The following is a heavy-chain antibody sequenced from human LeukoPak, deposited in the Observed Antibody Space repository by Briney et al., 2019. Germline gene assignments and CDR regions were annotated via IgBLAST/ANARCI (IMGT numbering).Heavy chain of an antibody. D-gene: IGHD5-24*01. CDR3: ARDGDGYNYVVY. J-gene: IGHJ4*02. CDR2: IYYSGST. Sequence: PGGSLRLSCAASVFTFSTYNMNWVRQAPGKGLEWIGSIYYSGSTYYNPSLKSRVTISVDTSKNQFSLKLSSVTAADTAVYYCARDGDGYNYVVYWGQGTLVTVSS. CDR1: VFTFSTYN. V-gene: IGHV4-39*07.